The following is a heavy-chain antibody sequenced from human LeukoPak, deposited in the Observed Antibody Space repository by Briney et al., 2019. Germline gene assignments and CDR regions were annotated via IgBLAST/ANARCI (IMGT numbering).Heavy chain of an antibody. J-gene: IGHJ4*02. D-gene: IGHD2-2*02. CDR2: MNPNGGNT. CDR1: GYTFTSYD. V-gene: IGHV1-8*01. CDR3: ARDPQDIVVVPAAIKGDFDY. Sequence: ASVKVSCKASGYTFTSYDINWVRQATGQGLEWMGWMNPNGGNTGYAQKFQGRVTMTRNTSISTAYMELSSLRSEDTAVYYCARDPQDIVVVPAAIKGDFDYWGQGTLVTVSS.